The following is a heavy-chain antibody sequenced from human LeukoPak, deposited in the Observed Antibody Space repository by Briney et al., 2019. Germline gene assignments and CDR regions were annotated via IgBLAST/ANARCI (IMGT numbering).Heavy chain of an antibody. CDR2: INHSGST. J-gene: IGHJ6*02. CDR3: ARLKQLGRLYYYGMDV. CDR1: GGSFSGYY. D-gene: IGHD6-6*01. V-gene: IGHV4-34*01. Sequence: PSETLSLTCAVYGGSFSGYYWSWIRQPPGKGLEWIGEINHSGSTNYNPSLKSRVTISVDTSKNQFSLKLSSVTAADTAVYYCARLKQLGRLYYYGMDVWGQGTTVTVSS.